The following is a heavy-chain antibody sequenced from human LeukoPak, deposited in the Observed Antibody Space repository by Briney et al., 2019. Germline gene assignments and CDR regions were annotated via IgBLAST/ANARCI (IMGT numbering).Heavy chain of an antibody. Sequence: SETLSLTCTVSGGSISSGGYYWSWIRQHPGKGLEWIGYIYYSGSTYYNPSLKSRVTISVDTSKNQFSLKLSSVTAADTAVYYCARRGSGSGYNGVSGFDYWGQRTLVTVSS. CDR3: ARRGSGSGYNGVSGFDY. V-gene: IGHV4-31*03. CDR1: GGSISSGGYY. CDR2: IYYSGST. J-gene: IGHJ4*02. D-gene: IGHD3-22*01.